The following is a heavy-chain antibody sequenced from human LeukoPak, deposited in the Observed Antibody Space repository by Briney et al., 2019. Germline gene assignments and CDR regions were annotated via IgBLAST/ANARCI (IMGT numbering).Heavy chain of an antibody. CDR3: ARDFTADAFDI. CDR2: ISSTSSAV. D-gene: IGHD5-18*01. J-gene: IGHJ3*02. Sequence: GGSLRLSCAASGFTFSDYYMTWIRQAPGKGLEWVSYISSTSSAVYYADSVKGRFTISRDNAKNSLYLQMNSLRAEDTAVYYCARDFTADAFDIWGQGTMVTVSS. CDR1: GFTFSDYY. V-gene: IGHV3-11*01.